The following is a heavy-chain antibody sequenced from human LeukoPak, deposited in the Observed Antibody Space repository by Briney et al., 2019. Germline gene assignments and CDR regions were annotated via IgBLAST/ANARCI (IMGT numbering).Heavy chain of an antibody. CDR1: GYSFTSYW. CDR3: ARLPPDCGGDCSSAYLYMDV. D-gene: IGHD2-21*01. Sequence: PGESLKISCKGSGYSFTSYWIGWVRQMPGKGLEWMGIIYPGDSDTTYSPSFQGQVTISADKSIRTAYLQWSSLKASDTAIYYCARLPPDCGGDCSSAYLYMDVLGKGTTITVSS. V-gene: IGHV5-51*01. CDR2: IYPGDSDT. J-gene: IGHJ6*03.